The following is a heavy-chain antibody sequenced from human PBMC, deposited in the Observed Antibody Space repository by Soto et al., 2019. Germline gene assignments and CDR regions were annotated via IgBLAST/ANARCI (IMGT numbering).Heavy chain of an antibody. V-gene: IGHV3-43*01. Sequence: PGGSLRLSCAASGFTFDDYTMHWVRQAPGKGLEWVSLISWDGGSTYYADSVKGRFTISRDNSKNSLYLQMNSLRTEDTALYYCAKDIAGPYSGSYLMAKYFQHWGQGTLVTVSS. CDR1: GFTFDDYT. D-gene: IGHD1-26*01. CDR2: ISWDGGST. CDR3: AKDIAGPYSGSYLMAKYFQH. J-gene: IGHJ1*01.